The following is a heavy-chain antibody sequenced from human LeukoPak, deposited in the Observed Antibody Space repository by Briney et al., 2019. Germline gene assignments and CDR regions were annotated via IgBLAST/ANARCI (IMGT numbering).Heavy chain of an antibody. CDR2: ISSNGGST. D-gene: IGHD3-22*01. Sequence: GGSLRLSCSASGFTFSYYAMHWVRQAAGKGLEFVSGISSNGGSTYYADSLKGRFTVSRDNSNNTLYLQMSSLRAEDTAIYYCGKGPTYDSLPYYFDYWGQGTLVTVSS. CDR3: GKGPTYDSLPYYFDY. J-gene: IGHJ4*02. V-gene: IGHV3-64D*09. CDR1: GFTFSYYA.